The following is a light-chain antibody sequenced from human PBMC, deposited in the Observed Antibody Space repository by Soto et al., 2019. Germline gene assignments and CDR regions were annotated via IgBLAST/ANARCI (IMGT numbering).Light chain of an antibody. J-gene: IGKJ1*01. CDR1: ESVSSY. CDR2: EAS. V-gene: IGKV3-11*01. CDR3: QQRSDWPWT. Sequence: EIGLTQSPATLSLSPGERATLSCRASESVSSYLAWYQQKPGQAPRLLMYEASNRATGIPARFSGGGSGTDFTLTSSSLEPEDFAVYYCQQRSDWPWTFGQGTKVEIK.